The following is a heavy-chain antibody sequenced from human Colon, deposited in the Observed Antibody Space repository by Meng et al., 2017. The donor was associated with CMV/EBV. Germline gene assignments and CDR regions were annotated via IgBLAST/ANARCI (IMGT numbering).Heavy chain of an antibody. CDR1: GFTFSDYY. V-gene: IGHV3-30*02. J-gene: IGHJ4*02. CDR2: IRYDGSNK. CDR3: AKDGRRYSSSSLQFDY. D-gene: IGHD6-13*01. Sequence: GESLKISCAASGFTFSDYYMSWIRQAPGKGLEWVAFIRYDGSNKYYADSVKGRFTISRDNSKNTLYLQMNSLRAEDTAVYYCAKDGRRYSSSSLQFDYWGQGTLVTVSS.